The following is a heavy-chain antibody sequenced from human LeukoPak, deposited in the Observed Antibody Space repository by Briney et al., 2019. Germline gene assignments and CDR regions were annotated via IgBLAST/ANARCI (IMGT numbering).Heavy chain of an antibody. CDR2: ISTSGSA. V-gene: IGHV4-4*07. J-gene: IGHJ4*02. D-gene: IGHD3-10*01. CDR3: ARNSSGSGRIDY. CDR1: GGSVSDYY. Sequence: PSETLSLTCTVSGGSVSDYYWSWIRQPAGKGLEWIGHISTSGSAKYNPSLKSRVTMSVDTSANQFSLKLSSLAAADTAVYYCARNSSGSGRIDYWGQGTLVTVSS.